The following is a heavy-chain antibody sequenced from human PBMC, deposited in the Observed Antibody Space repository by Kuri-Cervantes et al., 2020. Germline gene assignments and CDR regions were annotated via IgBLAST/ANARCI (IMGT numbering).Heavy chain of an antibody. J-gene: IGHJ3*02. V-gene: IGHV4-4*02. CDR2: IHKTGHYSGNT. CDR3: ARGYCSGGSCSLVQFPYIRNDAFDI. D-gene: IGHD2-15*01. Sequence: SETLSLTCTVSGASISSGNWWSWVRQSPGQGLEWIAEIHKTGHYSGNTNYNPSLKSRVTISVDTSKNQFSLKLSSVTAADTAVYYCARGYCSGGSCSLVQFPYIRNDAFDIWGQGTMVTVSS. CDR1: GASISSGNW.